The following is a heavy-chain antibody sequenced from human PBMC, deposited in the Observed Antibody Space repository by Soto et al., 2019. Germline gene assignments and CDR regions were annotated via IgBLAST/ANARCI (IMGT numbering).Heavy chain of an antibody. Sequence: PGGSLRLSCAASGFTFSNAWMSWVRQAPGKGLEWVGRIKSKTDGGTTDYAAPVKGRFTISRDDSKNTLYLQMNSLKTEDTAVYYCTTSQVTVTSFHDAFDIWGQGTMVTVSS. V-gene: IGHV3-15*01. CDR3: TTSQVTVTSFHDAFDI. J-gene: IGHJ3*02. D-gene: IGHD4-17*01. CDR1: GFTFSNAW. CDR2: IKSKTDGGTT.